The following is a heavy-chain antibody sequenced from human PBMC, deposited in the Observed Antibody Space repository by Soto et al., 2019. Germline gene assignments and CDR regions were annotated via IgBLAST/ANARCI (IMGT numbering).Heavy chain of an antibody. CDR1: GFTFSSYA. CDR3: ARGPGGYPPSY. Sequence: PGGSLRLSCAASGFTFSSYAMHWVRQAPGKGLEWIGEINHSGSTNYNPSLKSRVTILVDTSKNQFSLKLSSVTAADTAVYYCARGPGGYPPSYWGQGTLVTVSS. D-gene: IGHD5-12*01. CDR2: INHSGST. J-gene: IGHJ4*02. V-gene: IGHV4-34*01.